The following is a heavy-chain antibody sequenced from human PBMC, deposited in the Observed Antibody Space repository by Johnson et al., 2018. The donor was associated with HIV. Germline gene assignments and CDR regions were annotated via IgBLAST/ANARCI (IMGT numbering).Heavy chain of an antibody. V-gene: IGHV3-30*04. D-gene: IGHD1-26*01. J-gene: IGHJ3*02. CDR3: ARDLSGNYGDAFEI. CDR2: ISYDGSNK. Sequence: QVQLVESGGGVVQPGRSLRLSCAASGFTLSSYTIHWVRQAPGKGLEWVAVISYDGSNKKYADSVKGRFTISRDNSKNTLYLQMNSLRAADTAVYYCARDLSGNYGDAFEIWGQGTMFTVSS. CDR1: GFTLSSYT.